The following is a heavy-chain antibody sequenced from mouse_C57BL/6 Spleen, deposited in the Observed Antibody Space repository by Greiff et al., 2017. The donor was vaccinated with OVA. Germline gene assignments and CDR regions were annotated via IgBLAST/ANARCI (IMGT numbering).Heavy chain of an antibody. CDR1: GYTFTSYW. D-gene: IGHD2-4*01. Sequence: QVQLQQPGAELVKPGASVKLSCKASGYTFTSYWMHWVKQRPGQGLEWIGMIHPNSGSTNYNEKFKSKATLTVDKSSSTAYMQLSSLTSEDSAVYYYARRVYDYDYFDYWGQGTTVTVSS. CDR3: ARRVYDYDYFDY. J-gene: IGHJ2*01. V-gene: IGHV1-64*01. CDR2: IHPNSGST.